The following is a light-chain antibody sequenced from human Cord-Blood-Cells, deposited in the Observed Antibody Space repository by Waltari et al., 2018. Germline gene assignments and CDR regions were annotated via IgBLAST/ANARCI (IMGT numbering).Light chain of an antibody. J-gene: IGKJ3*01. CDR1: QSVSTY. CDR3: QQRSNWPPLFT. CDR2: DAS. Sequence: EIVLTQSPATLSLSPGERATISCRASQSVSTYLAWYQQKPGQAPRLLIYDASNRATGIPARFSGRGSGTDFTLTISILEPEDFAVYYCQQRSNWPPLFTFGPGTKVDIK. V-gene: IGKV3-11*01.